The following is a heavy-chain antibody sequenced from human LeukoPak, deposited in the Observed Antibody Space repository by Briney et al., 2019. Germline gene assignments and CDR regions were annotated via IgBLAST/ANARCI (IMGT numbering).Heavy chain of an antibody. CDR1: GGSISSSSYY. CDR3: ASLRRYNWNCPHFDY. CDR2: IYYSGST. D-gene: IGHD1-1*01. Sequence: SETLSLTCTVSGGSISSSSYYWGWIRQPPGKGLEWIGSIYYSGSTYYNPSLKSRVTISVDTSKNQFSLKLSSVTAADTAVYYCASLRRYNWNCPHFDYWGQGTLVTVSS. J-gene: IGHJ4*02. V-gene: IGHV4-39*01.